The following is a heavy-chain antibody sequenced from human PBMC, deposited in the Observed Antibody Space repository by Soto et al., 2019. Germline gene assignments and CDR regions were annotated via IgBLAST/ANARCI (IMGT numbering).Heavy chain of an antibody. CDR1: GYKFNTFG. D-gene: IGHD3-3*01. V-gene: IGHV1-18*04. CDR3: ARDHDFGSGYWPLGY. J-gene: IGHJ4*02. CDR2: ISAHNGHT. Sequence: QVQLVQSGPEVKSPGASVRVSCNASGYKFNTFGISWVRQAPGQGLEWMGWISAHNGHTNYAQKFQARLTMTTDTSTSTAYMELTSRVSDDTAVYYCARDHDFGSGYWPLGYWGQGTLVTVSS.